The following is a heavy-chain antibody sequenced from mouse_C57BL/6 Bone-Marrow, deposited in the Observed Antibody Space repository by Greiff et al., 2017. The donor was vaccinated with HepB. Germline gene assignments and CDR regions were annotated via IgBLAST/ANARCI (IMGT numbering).Heavy chain of an antibody. J-gene: IGHJ2*01. CDR1: GYTFTSYT. CDR2: INPSSGYT. Sequence: VQLQQSGAELARPGASVKMSCKASGYTFTSYTMHWVKQRPGQGLEWIGYINPSSGYTKYNQKFKDKATLTADKSSSTAYMQLSSLSSEDSAVYYCARYYYYGSEDYFDYWGQGTTLTVSS. D-gene: IGHD1-1*01. CDR3: ARYYYYGSEDYFDY. V-gene: IGHV1-4*01.